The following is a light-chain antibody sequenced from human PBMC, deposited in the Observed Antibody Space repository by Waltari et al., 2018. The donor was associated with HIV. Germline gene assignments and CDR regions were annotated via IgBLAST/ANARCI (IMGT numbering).Light chain of an antibody. Sequence: QSALTQPPSASGSPGQSVTISCTGTSSDVGRYNYVSWYEQHPGQAPKLMIYEVSKRPSGVPDRFSGSKSGNTASLTVSGLQAEDEADYYCSSYAGSNNYVFGTGTKVTVL. CDR1: SSDVGRYNY. J-gene: IGLJ1*01. CDR2: EVS. V-gene: IGLV2-8*01. CDR3: SSYAGSNNYV.